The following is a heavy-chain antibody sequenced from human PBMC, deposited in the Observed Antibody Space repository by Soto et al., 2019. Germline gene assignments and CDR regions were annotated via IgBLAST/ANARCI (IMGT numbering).Heavy chain of an antibody. CDR2: IYTSGST. J-gene: IGHJ6*02. CDR3: ARDSPTRYGSGSYYATLYYYGMDV. D-gene: IGHD3-10*01. V-gene: IGHV4-4*07. CDR1: GGSISSYY. Sequence: QVQLQESGPGLVKPSETLSLTCTVSGGSISSYYWSWIRQPAGKGLEWIGRIYTSGSTNYNPSLKSRVTMSVDTSKNQFSLKLSSVTAADTAVYYCARDSPTRYGSGSYYATLYYYGMDVWGQGTTVTVSS.